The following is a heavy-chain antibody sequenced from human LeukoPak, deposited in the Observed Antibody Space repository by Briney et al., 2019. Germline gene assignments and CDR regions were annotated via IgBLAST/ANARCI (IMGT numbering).Heavy chain of an antibody. Sequence: SETLSLTCAVYGGSFSGYYWSWIRQPPGKGLEWIGEINHSGSTYYSPSLKSRVTISVDTSKNQFSLNLISVTAADTAVYYCARQRDCGFGSYFDYWGQGTLVTVSS. V-gene: IGHV4-34*01. D-gene: IGHD3-3*01. CDR1: GGSFSGYY. CDR2: INHSGST. J-gene: IGHJ4*02. CDR3: ARQRDCGFGSYFDY.